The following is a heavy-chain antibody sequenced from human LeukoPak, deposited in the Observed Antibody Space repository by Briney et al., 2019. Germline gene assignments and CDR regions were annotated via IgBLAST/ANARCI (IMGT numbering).Heavy chain of an antibody. V-gene: IGHV3-23*01. Sequence: GGSLRLSCVASGFTFSSYAMSWVRQAPGKGLEWVSAISGSGGSTYYADSVKGRFTISRDNSKNTLYLQMNSLRAEDTAVYYCARDGSGGLFDYWGQGTLVTVSS. CDR1: GFTFSSYA. J-gene: IGHJ4*02. D-gene: IGHD3-10*01. CDR3: ARDGSGGLFDY. CDR2: ISGSGGST.